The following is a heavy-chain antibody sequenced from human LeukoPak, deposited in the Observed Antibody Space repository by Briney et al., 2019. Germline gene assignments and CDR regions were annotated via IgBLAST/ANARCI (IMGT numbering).Heavy chain of an antibody. CDR2: ISGSGGST. V-gene: IGHV3-23*01. CDR3: AKYGGYDWRPTDY. Sequence: GGSLRLSCAASGFTFSSYAMSWVRQAPGKGLEWVSAISGSGGSTYYADSVKGRFTISRDNSKDTLYLQMNSLRAEDTAVYYCAKYGGYDWRPTDYWGQGTLVTVSS. J-gene: IGHJ4*02. CDR1: GFTFSSYA. D-gene: IGHD5-12*01.